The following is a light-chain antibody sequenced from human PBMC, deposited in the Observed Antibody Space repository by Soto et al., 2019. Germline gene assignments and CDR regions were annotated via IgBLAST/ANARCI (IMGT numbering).Light chain of an antibody. V-gene: IGKV3-20*01. CDR3: QQYGRAPLT. CDR2: GAS. J-gene: IGKJ4*01. CDR1: QIVSSSY. Sequence: EIVLTQSPGTLSLSPGERATLSCRASQIVSSSYLAWYQQKPGQAPRLLINGASSRATGIPDRLSGSGSGTDFTLNIRRLEPEDFAAYYCQQYGRAPLTFGGGTKVEIK.